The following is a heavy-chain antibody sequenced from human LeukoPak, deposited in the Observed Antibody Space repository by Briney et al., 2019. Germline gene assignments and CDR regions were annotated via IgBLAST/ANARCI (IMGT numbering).Heavy chain of an antibody. Sequence: PSETLSLTCTISGGSVSDYYWSWIRQSPGKGLEWIGYIYYTGSTTYNPSLKSRVTMSVDTSKNQFSLKLSSVTAADTAVYYCARDRSGGDSGSYSTYYYMDVWGKGTTVTISS. D-gene: IGHD1-26*01. V-gene: IGHV4-59*02. CDR1: GGSVSDYY. CDR3: ARDRSGGDSGSYSTYYYMDV. CDR2: IYYTGST. J-gene: IGHJ6*03.